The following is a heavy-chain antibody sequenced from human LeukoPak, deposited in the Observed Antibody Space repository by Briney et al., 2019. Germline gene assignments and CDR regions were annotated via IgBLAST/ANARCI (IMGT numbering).Heavy chain of an antibody. Sequence: SETLSLTCAVYGGSFNGYYWSWIRQPPGKGLEWIGEINHSGSTNYNPSLKSRVTISVDTSKNQFSLKLSSVTAADTAVYYCARLVRIVVAPAAIRYYYYGMDVWGQGSTVTVSS. CDR1: GGSFNGYY. D-gene: IGHD2-2*02. J-gene: IGHJ6*02. CDR3: ARLVRIVVAPAAIRYYYYGMDV. V-gene: IGHV4-34*01. CDR2: INHSGST.